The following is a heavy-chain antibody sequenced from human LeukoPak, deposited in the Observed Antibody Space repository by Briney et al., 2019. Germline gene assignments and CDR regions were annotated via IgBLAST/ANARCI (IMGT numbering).Heavy chain of an antibody. CDR2: IYHSGST. Sequence: SQTLSLTCAVSGGSISSGGYSWSWIRQPPGKGLEWIGYIYHSGSTYYNPSLKSRVTISVDRSKNQFSLKLGSVTAADTAVYYCARGLWGYYDSSGHFDYWGQGTLVTVSS. CDR1: GGSISSGGYS. CDR3: ARGLWGYYDSSGHFDY. V-gene: IGHV4-30-2*01. J-gene: IGHJ4*02. D-gene: IGHD3-22*01.